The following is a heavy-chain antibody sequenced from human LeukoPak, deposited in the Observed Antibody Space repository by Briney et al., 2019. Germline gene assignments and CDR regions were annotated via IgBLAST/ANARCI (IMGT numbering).Heavy chain of an antibody. CDR2: INPNSGGT. D-gene: IGHD6-13*01. CDR3: ARIPSMDIAAAGTEAFDI. Sequence: ASVKVSCKASGYTFTGYYIHWVRQAPGQGLEWMGWINPNSGGTKYAQKFQGRVTMTRDTSISTAYMEVSRLRSDDTAVYYCARIPSMDIAAAGTEAFDIWGQGTMVTVSS. J-gene: IGHJ3*02. V-gene: IGHV1-2*02. CDR1: GYTFTGYY.